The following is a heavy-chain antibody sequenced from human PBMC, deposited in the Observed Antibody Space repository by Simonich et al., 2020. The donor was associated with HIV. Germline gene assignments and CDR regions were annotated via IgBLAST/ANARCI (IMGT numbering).Heavy chain of an antibody. CDR2: NNHSGST. J-gene: IGHJ1*01. CDR1: GGSFSGYY. Sequence: QVQLQQWGAGLLKPSETLSLTCAVYGGSFSGYYWSWIRQPPGKGLEWIGKNNHSGSTNYNPSLKSRGTISVDTSKNQFSLKLSSVTAADTAVYYCARLTAGGLGEYFQHWGQGTLVTVSS. CDR3: ARLTAGGLGEYFQH. V-gene: IGHV4-34*01. D-gene: IGHD6-13*01.